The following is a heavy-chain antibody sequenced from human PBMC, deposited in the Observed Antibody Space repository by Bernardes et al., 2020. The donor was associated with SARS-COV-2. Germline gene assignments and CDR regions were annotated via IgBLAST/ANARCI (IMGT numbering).Heavy chain of an antibody. CDR1: GGSFSGY. Sequence: SETLSLTCAVYGGSFSGYWSWIRQPPGKGLEWRGEINHSGGTKYNPPLKSRVSISVDTSKNQFSLRLNSVTAADTAVYYCTRHGGRHFDFWYQGTLVTVSS. V-gene: IGHV4-34*01. CDR2: INHSGGT. D-gene: IGHD2-15*01. J-gene: IGHJ4*02. CDR3: TRHGGRHFDF.